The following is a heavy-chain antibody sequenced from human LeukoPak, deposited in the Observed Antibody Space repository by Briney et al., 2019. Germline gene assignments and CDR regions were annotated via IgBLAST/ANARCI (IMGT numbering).Heavy chain of an antibody. CDR2: VKQDGTEK. D-gene: IGHD6-13*01. J-gene: IGHJ4*02. CDR3: ARAGGTSWADY. CDR1: GFTFSNYW. V-gene: IGHV3-7*03. Sequence: GGSLRLSCAASGFTFSNYWMTWVRQAPGKGLEWVANVKQDGTEKYYVDSVEGRFTISRDNVKNSLYLQMNSLRVEDTAVYYCARAGGTSWADYWGQGTLVTVSS.